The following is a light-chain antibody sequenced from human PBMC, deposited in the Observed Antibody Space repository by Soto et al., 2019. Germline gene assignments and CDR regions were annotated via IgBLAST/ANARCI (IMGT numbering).Light chain of an antibody. CDR3: SSFTTSRIWV. J-gene: IGLJ3*02. V-gene: IGLV2-14*01. Sequence: SALTQPASVSGSPGQSITISCTGTSSDVGDYNYVSWYQQHPDKAPKLMIFEVTKRPSGVSNRFSGSKSGNTASLTISGLQAEDETDYYCSSFTTSRIWVFGGGTKVTVL. CDR1: SSDVGDYNY. CDR2: EVT.